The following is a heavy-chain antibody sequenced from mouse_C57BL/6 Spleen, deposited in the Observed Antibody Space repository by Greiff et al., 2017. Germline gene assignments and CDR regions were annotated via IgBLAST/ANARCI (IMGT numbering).Heavy chain of an antibody. CDR2: MLPGSGST. CDR3: ARSYCGSSYFAY. CDR1: GYTSTGYW. Sequence: QVQLQQSGAELMKPGASVKLSCKATGYTSTGYWIEGVKQRPGHGLEWIGEMLPGSGSTNNNEKFKGKATFTADTSSNTASMQLSSLTTEDSAIYYCARSYCGSSYFAYWGQGTLVTVSA. V-gene: IGHV1-9*01. J-gene: IGHJ3*01. D-gene: IGHD1-1*01.